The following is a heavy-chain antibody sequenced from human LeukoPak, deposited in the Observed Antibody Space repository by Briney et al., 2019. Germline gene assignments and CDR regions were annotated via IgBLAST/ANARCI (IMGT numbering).Heavy chain of an antibody. D-gene: IGHD3-10*01. CDR3: ARNRRKRYYYGSGSYFRGPRNKDENWFDP. CDR2: IYYSGST. V-gene: IGHV4-38-2*02. Sequence: SETLSLTCTVSGYSISSGYYWGWIRQPPGKGLEWIGSIYYSGSTYYNPSLKSRVTLSVDTSKNQFSLKLSSVTAADTAVYYCARNRRKRYYYGSGSYFRGPRNKDENWFDPWGQGTLVTVSS. CDR1: GYSISSGYY. J-gene: IGHJ5*02.